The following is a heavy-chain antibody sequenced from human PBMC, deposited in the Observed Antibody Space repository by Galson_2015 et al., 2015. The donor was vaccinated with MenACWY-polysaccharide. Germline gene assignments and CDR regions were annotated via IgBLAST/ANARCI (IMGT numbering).Heavy chain of an antibody. CDR2: IQYDGSNK. J-gene: IGHJ3*02. D-gene: IGHD2-2*01. CDR3: AREGSRIVFHAFDI. V-gene: IGHV3-33*01. CDR1: GSRLSNSG. Sequence: APRLCYAVSGSRLSNSGLHWGRPAPGNGLEWEAVIQYDGSNKVYADSGKGRFTISRDNSKNTVFLEMNTLGVEDTAVYYCAREGSRIVFHAFDIWGQGTMVTVSS.